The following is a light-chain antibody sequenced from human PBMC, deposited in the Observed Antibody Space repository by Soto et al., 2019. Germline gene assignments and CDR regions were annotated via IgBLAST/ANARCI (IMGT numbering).Light chain of an antibody. CDR3: EYYDNLPAIT. Sequence: DIQMTQSPSSLYACVGDRVTITCQASQDISNYLNWYQQKPGQAPKLLIYGASNLDTGVPSRFSGSGSATDFTFSINSLQPEDIATYDCEYYDNLPAITVGRATRL. J-gene: IGKJ5*01. CDR1: QDISNY. CDR2: GAS. V-gene: IGKV1-33*01.